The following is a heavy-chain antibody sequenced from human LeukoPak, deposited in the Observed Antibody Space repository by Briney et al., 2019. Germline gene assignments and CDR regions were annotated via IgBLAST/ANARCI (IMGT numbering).Heavy chain of an antibody. CDR3: ATSMVRGVDTTYYFDY. Sequence: GASVKVSCKASGGTFSSYAISWVRQAPGQGLEWMGGIIPIFGTASYAQKFQGRVTITADESTSTAYMELSSLRSEDTAVYYCATSMVRGVDTTYYFDYWGQGTLVTVSS. CDR2: IIPIFGTA. J-gene: IGHJ4*02. V-gene: IGHV1-69*13. CDR1: GGTFSSYA. D-gene: IGHD3-10*01.